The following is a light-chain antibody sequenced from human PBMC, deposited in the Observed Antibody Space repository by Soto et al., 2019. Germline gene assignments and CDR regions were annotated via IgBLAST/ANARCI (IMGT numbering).Light chain of an antibody. CDR3: QKYNQWPGK. CDR2: RAS. V-gene: IGKV3-15*01. CDR1: QSVSTN. Sequence: EIVMTQSPDTLSLSPGDIVTLSCGAIQSVSTNLAWYQQKPGQAPRLLMYRASMRATGIPARFSGRGSGTEFTLTISSLQSEDFAVYHCQKYNQWPGKFGQGTKVDIK. J-gene: IGKJ1*01.